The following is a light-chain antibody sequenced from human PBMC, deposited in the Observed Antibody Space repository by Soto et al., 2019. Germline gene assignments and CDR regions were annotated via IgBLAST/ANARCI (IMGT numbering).Light chain of an antibody. CDR2: AAS. V-gene: IGKV1-39*01. J-gene: IGKJ4*01. CDR3: QRSYSTPLR. Sequence: DIPMTQSPSSLSASVGDRVTITCRASQSISSYLNWYQQKPGKAPKLQIYAASSLQSGVPSRFSDNGSGTDFTLTIGSLQPEDYARYYCQRSYSTPLRVGGATKVVIK. CDR1: QSISSY.